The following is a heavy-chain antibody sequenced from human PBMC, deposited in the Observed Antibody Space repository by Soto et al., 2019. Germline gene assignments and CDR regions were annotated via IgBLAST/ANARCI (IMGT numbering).Heavy chain of an antibody. CDR1: GFSVSPYD. Sequence: PGGSLRLSCVASGFSVSPYDMNWVRQAPGKGLGWVAGLTGSGDDTYYADSVKGRLTISRVNSKNILYLQMNNLRVDDTALYYCVRARKGYFAPWGQGTLVTVSS. CDR2: LTGSGDDT. V-gene: IGHV3-23*01. D-gene: IGHD2-2*01. J-gene: IGHJ5*02. CDR3: VRARKGYFAP.